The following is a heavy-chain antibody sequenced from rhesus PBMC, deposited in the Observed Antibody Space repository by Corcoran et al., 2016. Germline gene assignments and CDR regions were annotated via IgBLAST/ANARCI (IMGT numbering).Heavy chain of an antibody. J-gene: IGHJ4*01. CDR1: GGSISSSNW. CDR3: ASFVGSCTGSGCYEERYFDY. CDR2: ISGRCGSP. Sequence: QVQLQESGPGLVKPSETLSLTCAVSGGSISSSNWWSWIRQPPGQGLEWIGYISGRCGSPYHTPNLKCRVTISTDTSKNQFSQQLSSVTAACTAVYYCASFVGSCTGSGCYEERYFDYWGQGVLVTVSS. V-gene: IGHV4-65*01. D-gene: IGHD2-21*01.